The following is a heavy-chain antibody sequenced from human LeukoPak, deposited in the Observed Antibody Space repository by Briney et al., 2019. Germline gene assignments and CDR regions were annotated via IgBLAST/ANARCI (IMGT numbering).Heavy chain of an antibody. D-gene: IGHD2-21*01. V-gene: IGHV4-39*01. CDR3: ARQVIPGWFDP. J-gene: IGHJ5*02. CDR1: GGSISSSSYF. Sequence: PSETLSLTCTVSGGSISSSSYFWVWIRQPPGKGLEWIGSIYYSGSTYYNPSLKGRVTISVDTSKNQFSLHLSSVTAADTAVYYRARQVIPGWFDPWGQGTLVTVSS. CDR2: IYYSGST.